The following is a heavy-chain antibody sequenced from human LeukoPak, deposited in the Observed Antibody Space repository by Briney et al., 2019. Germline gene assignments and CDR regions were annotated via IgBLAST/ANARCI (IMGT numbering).Heavy chain of an antibody. Sequence: GGSLRLSCTASGLTFSTSGFNWVRQAPGKGLEWVASIGPTGSDRYHADSIKGRFTISRDNANNLLYLQMNSLRAEDTAVYYCATETNGRHYDYWGQGTLLTVSS. D-gene: IGHD1-14*01. V-gene: IGHV3-21*06. CDR3: ATETNGRHYDY. J-gene: IGHJ4*02. CDR1: GLTFSTSG. CDR2: IGPTGSDR.